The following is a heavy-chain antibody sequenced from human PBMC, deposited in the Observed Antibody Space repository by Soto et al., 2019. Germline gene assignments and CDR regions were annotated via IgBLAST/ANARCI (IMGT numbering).Heavy chain of an antibody. D-gene: IGHD1-26*01. V-gene: IGHV3-23*01. Sequence: GGSLRLSCAASGFTFSSYAMNWVRQAPGKGLEWVSGISGSGGSTYYADSVKGRFTVSRDNSKNTLYLQMNSLRAEDTAVYYCARDLRWELAWFDPWGQGTLVTVSS. J-gene: IGHJ5*02. CDR1: GFTFSSYA. CDR3: ARDLRWELAWFDP. CDR2: ISGSGGST.